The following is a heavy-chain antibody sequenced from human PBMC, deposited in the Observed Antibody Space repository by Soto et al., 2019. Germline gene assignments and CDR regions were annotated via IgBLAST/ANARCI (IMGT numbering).Heavy chain of an antibody. D-gene: IGHD2-2*02. Sequence: PGKVSCKASGGTFSSYAISWVRQAPGQGLEWMGGITPIVGTANYAQKVQGRVTITADESTSTAYMELSSLRSEDTAVYYCARGDIVVVPAAIVRYYYYGMDVWGQGTTVTVSS. CDR2: ITPIVGTA. CDR3: ARGDIVVVPAAIVRYYYYGMDV. J-gene: IGHJ6*02. CDR1: GGTFSSYA. V-gene: IGHV1-69*13.